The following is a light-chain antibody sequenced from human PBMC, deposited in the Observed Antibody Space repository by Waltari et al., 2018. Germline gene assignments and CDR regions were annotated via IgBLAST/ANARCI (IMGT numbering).Light chain of an antibody. CDR3: QQYGSSPRT. J-gene: IGKJ1*01. V-gene: IGKV3-20*01. Sequence: EIVLTQSPGTLSLSPGERATLSCRASQSVSSSYLAWYQQKPGQGPRLLIYGASSRATGIPDRFSGSGYGTDFTLTISRLEPEDFAVYYCQQYGSSPRTFGQGTKVEIK. CDR1: QSVSSSY. CDR2: GAS.